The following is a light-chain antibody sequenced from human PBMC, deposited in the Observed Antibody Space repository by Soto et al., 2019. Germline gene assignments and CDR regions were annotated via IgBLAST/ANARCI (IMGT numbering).Light chain of an antibody. CDR1: QSVSNNY. CDR3: QQYGSSGT. J-gene: IGKJ1*01. Sequence: VLAKSPGTLSLPPGERATLSCRASQSVSNNYLAWYQQQPGQAPRLLIYGASNRAIGIPDRFSGSGSGTDFTLTIRRLEPEDFAVYYCQQYGSSGTFGQGTKVDIK. CDR2: GAS. V-gene: IGKV3-20*01.